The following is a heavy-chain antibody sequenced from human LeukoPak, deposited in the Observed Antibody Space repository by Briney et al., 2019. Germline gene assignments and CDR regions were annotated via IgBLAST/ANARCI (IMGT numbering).Heavy chain of an antibody. CDR1: GGSFSGYY. J-gene: IGHJ4*02. CDR3: ARVRSGWVDY. D-gene: IGHD6-19*01. CDR2: INHSGST. V-gene: IGHV4-34*01. Sequence: SETLSLTCAVYGGSFSGYYWSWIRQPPGKGLEWIGEINHSGSTNYNPSLKSRVTISVDTSKNQFSLKLSSVTAADTAVYYCARVRSGWVDYWGQGTLVTVSS.